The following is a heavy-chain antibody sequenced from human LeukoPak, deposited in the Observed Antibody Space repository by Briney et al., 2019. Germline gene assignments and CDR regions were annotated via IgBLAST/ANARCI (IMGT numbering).Heavy chain of an antibody. CDR2: ISAYNGNT. CDR3: ARDKGIAAAGTRKNWFDP. D-gene: IGHD6-13*01. Sequence: ASVKVSCKASGYTFTSYGIGWVRQAPGQGLEWMGWISAYNGNTNYAQKLQGRVTMTTDTSTSTAYMELRSLRSDDTAVYYCARDKGIAAAGTRKNWFDPWGQGTLVTVSS. CDR1: GYTFTSYG. J-gene: IGHJ5*02. V-gene: IGHV1-18*01.